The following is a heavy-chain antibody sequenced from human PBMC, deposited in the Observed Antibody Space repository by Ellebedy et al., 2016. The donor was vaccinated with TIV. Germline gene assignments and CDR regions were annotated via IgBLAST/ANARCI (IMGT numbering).Heavy chain of an antibody. D-gene: IGHD3-16*02. CDR2: INPNSGGT. V-gene: IGHV1-2*02. CDR3: ARGIYYDYVWGSYRSGYYYGMDV. J-gene: IGHJ6*02. Sequence: ASVKVSXXASGYTFTSYGISWVRQAPGQGLEWMGWINPNSGGTNYAQKFQGRVTMTRDTSISTAYMELSRLRSDDTAVYYCARGIYYDYVWGSYRSGYYYGMDVWGQGTTVTVSS. CDR1: GYTFTSYG.